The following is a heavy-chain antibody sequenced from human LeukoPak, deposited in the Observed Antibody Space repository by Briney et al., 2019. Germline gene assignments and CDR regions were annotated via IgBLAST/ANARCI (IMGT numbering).Heavy chain of an antibody. Sequence: PGGSLRLSCAASGFTFSTYAMSWVRQAPGKGLEWVSTISGSGGSTSYADSVRGRFVISRDNSRNTLYLQMNSLRAEDTAVYYCAKSVTAAGTYAFDIWGQVTVVTVSS. J-gene: IGHJ3*02. CDR2: ISGSGGST. V-gene: IGHV3-23*01. CDR3: AKSVTAAGTYAFDI. D-gene: IGHD6-13*01. CDR1: GFTFSTYA.